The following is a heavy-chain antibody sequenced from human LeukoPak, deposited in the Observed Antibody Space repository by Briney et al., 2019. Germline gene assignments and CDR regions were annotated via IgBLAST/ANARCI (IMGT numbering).Heavy chain of an antibody. CDR2: IYGGGST. Sequence: PGGSLRLSCAASGFTVNNNYMSWVRQAPGKGLEWVSVIYGGGSTYYADSVKGRFTISRDNSRNTLYLQMNILRDEGTAVYYCARDRGEPWYYYYAMDVWGQGTTVTVSS. J-gene: IGHJ6*02. CDR3: ARDRGEPWYYYYAMDV. V-gene: IGHV3-53*01. CDR1: GFTVNNNY.